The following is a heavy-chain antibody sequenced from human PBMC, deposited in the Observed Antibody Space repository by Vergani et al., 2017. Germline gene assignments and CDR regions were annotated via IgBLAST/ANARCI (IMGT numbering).Heavy chain of an antibody. CDR1: GFMFSNSW. Sequence: EVQLVESGGGLVQPGGSLRLSCAASGFMFSNSWMNWVRQAPGKGLEWVANIKQDGSEKYYVDSVRGRFTISRDNAKNTLYLQMNSLRAEDTAVYHCARPCAPVDYDALDIWGQGTMVTVSS. CDR3: ARPCAPVDYDALDI. CDR2: IKQDGSEK. V-gene: IGHV3-7*01. D-gene: IGHD4-11*01. J-gene: IGHJ3*02.